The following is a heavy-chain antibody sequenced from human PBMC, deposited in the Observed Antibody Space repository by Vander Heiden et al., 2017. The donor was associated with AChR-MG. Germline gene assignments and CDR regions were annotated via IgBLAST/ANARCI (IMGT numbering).Heavy chain of an antibody. CDR2: INEDGTEK. CDR3: ASLSPY. J-gene: IGHJ4*02. CDR1: GFTFSSYW. Sequence: EVQLVESGGGLVQPGGSLRLSCAASGFTFSSYWMTWVRQSPGKGLEWVANINEDGTEKYYVDSVKGRFTISRDNAKNSLYLQMNSLRAEDTAVYYCASLSPYWGQGTLVTVSS. V-gene: IGHV3-7*01.